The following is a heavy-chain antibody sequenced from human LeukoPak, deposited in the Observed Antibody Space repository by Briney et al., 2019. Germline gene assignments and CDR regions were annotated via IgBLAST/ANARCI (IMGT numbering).Heavy chain of an antibody. J-gene: IGHJ5*02. CDR1: GGSISSSSYY. D-gene: IGHD2-2*01. V-gene: IGHV4-39*01. CDR3: AKDRDIVVVPAAGAFDP. Sequence: PSETLSLTCTVSGGSISSSSYYWGWIRQPPGKGLEWIGSIYYSGSTYYNPSLKSRVTISVDTSKNQFSLKLSSVTAADTAVYYCAKDRDIVVVPAAGAFDPWGQGTLVTVSS. CDR2: IYYSGST.